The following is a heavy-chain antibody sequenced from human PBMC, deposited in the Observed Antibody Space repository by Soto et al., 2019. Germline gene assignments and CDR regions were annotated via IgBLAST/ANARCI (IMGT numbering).Heavy chain of an antibody. CDR2: ISYDGSNK. V-gene: IGHV3-30*18. CDR3: AKDRAHCSGGSCPNWFDP. D-gene: IGHD2-15*01. Sequence: GGSLRLSCAASGFTFSSYGMHWVRQAPGKGLEWVAVISYDGSNKYYADSEKGRFTISRDNSKNTLYLQMNSLRAEDTAVYYCAKDRAHCSGGSCPNWFDPWGQGTLVTVSS. J-gene: IGHJ5*02. CDR1: GFTFSSYG.